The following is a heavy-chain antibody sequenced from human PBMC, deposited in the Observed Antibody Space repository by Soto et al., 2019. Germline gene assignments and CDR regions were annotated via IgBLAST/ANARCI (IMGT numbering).Heavy chain of an antibody. Sequence: GGSLRLSCAASGFTFSIYAMTWVRQSPGKGLEWVSYISDDGASIYYADSLKGRFTISRDNAKNSLSLQMNNLRAEDTAVYYCARENSVQAWLHHFDHWGLGTLVTVSS. V-gene: IGHV3-48*04. CDR2: ISDDGASI. J-gene: IGHJ4*02. D-gene: IGHD5-18*01. CDR1: GFTFSIYA. CDR3: ARENSVQAWLHHFDH.